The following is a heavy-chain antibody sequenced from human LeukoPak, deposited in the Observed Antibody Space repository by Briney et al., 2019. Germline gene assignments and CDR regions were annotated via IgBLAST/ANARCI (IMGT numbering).Heavy chain of an antibody. V-gene: IGHV1-69*13. J-gene: IGHJ4*02. CDR1: GGTFSSYA. Sequence: ASVKVSCKAFGGTFSSYAISWVRQAPGQGLEWMGGIIPIFGTANYAQKFQGRVTITADESTSTAYMELRSLRSDDTAVYYCARDEPYYSGYTKWGQGTLVTVSS. D-gene: IGHD5-12*01. CDR3: ARDEPYYSGYTK. CDR2: IIPIFGTA.